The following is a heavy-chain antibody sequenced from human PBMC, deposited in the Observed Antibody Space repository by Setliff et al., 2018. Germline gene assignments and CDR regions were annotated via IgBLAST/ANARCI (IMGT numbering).Heavy chain of an antibody. D-gene: IGHD2-2*01. CDR2: INTNTGFP. V-gene: IGHV7-4-1*02. J-gene: IGHJ5*02. Sequence: ASVKVSCKASGYTFTNYAMNWVRQAPGQGLEWMGWINTNTGFPTYAQGFTGRFVFSLDTSVSTAYLQISSLKPEDTAVYYCARDLGYCSRTSCHGDWFDPWGQGTLVTVSS. CDR3: ARDLGYCSRTSCHGDWFDP. CDR1: GYTFTNYA.